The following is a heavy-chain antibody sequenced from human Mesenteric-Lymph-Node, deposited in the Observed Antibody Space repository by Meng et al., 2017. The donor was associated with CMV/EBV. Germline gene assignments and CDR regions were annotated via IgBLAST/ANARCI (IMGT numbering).Heavy chain of an antibody. CDR1: GYSISSGYY. D-gene: IGHD6-6*01. V-gene: IGHV4-38-2*02. CDR3: ARHTSSARPNFDF. Sequence: SETLSLTCTVSGYSISSGYYWGWIRQPPGKGLEWIGTISYSGSTYYNPSLKSRLTISVDTSKNQFSLKLRSVTATDTAVYYCARHTSSARPNFDFWGQGTLVTVSS. CDR2: ISYSGST. J-gene: IGHJ4*02.